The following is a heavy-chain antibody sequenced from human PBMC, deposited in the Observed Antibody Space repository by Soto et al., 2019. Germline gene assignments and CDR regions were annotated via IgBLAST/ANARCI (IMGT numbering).Heavy chain of an antibody. J-gene: IGHJ5*01. CDR1: GFSFSNYG. V-gene: IGHV3-30*18. CDR2: ILYDGSHK. Sequence: QVQLVESGGGVVQPGRSLSLSCAASGFSFSNYGMFWVRQAPGKGLEWVAAILYDGSHKFYADSVKGRFTISRDNSKNTLYLQIDRLRAEDTAVYYCAKDQAYCTTGVCLYNWFESWGQGALVTVSS. D-gene: IGHD2-8*01. CDR3: AKDQAYCTTGVCLYNWFES.